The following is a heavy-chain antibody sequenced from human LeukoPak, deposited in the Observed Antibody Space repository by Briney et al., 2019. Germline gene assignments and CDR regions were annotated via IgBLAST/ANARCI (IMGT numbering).Heavy chain of an antibody. CDR1: GYSISSDYY. CDR2: IYHSGST. Sequence: SETLSLTCTVSGYSISSDYYWGWVRQPPGKGLQWIGTIYHSGSTYYNPSLKSRVTISVDTSRNQFSLRLTSVTAADTAVYYCARDGYSYGYVSWFDPWGQGTLVTVSS. J-gene: IGHJ5*02. D-gene: IGHD5-18*01. V-gene: IGHV4-38-2*02. CDR3: ARDGYSYGYVSWFDP.